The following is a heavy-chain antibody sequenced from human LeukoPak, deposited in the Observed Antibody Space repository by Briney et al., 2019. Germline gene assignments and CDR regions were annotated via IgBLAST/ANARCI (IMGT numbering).Heavy chain of an antibody. CDR2: ISVYNGNT. CDR3: AMYCSSTSCYGWFDP. V-gene: IGHV1-18*01. Sequence: ASVKVSCKASGYTFTNYGISWVRQAPGQGLEWMGWISVYNGNTNYAQKLQGRVTMTEDTSTDTAYMELSSLRSEDTAVYYCAMYCSSTSCYGWFDPWGQGTLVTVSS. CDR1: GYTFTNYG. D-gene: IGHD2-2*01. J-gene: IGHJ5*02.